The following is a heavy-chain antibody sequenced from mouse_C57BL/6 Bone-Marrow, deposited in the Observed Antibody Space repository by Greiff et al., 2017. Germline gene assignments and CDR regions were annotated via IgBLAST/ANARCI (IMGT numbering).Heavy chain of an antibody. CDR1: GYTFTGYW. CDR2: IFPGSGST. D-gene: IGHD2-10*02. Sequence: QVQLKESGAELMKPGASVKLSCKATGYTFTGYWIAWVKQRPGHGLEWIGEIFPGSGSTNYNEKFKGKATFTVDTSSNTAYMQLGSLAAEDSAIFCCASRMGAMDYWGQATSVTVSS. V-gene: IGHV1-9*01. J-gene: IGHJ4*01. CDR3: ASRMGAMDY.